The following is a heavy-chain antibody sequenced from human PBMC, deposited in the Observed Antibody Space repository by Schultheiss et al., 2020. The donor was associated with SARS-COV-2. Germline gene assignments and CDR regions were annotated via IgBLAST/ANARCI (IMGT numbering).Heavy chain of an antibody. D-gene: IGHD4-17*01. V-gene: IGHV3-21*01. CDR2: ISSSSSYI. Sequence: GESLKISCAASGFTFSSYSMNWVRQAPGKGLEWVSSISSSSSYIYYADSVKGRFTISRDNAKNSLYLQMNSLRAEDTAVYYCARPPRTTGYGMDVWGQGTTVTVSS. CDR1: GFTFSSYS. CDR3: ARPPRTTGYGMDV. J-gene: IGHJ6*02.